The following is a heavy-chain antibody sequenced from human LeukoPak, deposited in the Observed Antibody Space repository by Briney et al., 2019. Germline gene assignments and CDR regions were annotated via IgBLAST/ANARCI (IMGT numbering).Heavy chain of an antibody. CDR3: ATSGDGYNYYFDY. CDR2: ISYDGSNK. V-gene: IGHV3-30*03. D-gene: IGHD5-12*01. CDR1: GFTFSSYA. J-gene: IGHJ4*02. Sequence: PGGSLRLSCAASGFTFSSYAMSWVRQAPGKGLEWVAVISYDGSNKYYADSVKGRFTISRDNSKNTLYLQMNSLRAEDTAVYYCATSGDGYNYYFDYWGQGTLVTVSS.